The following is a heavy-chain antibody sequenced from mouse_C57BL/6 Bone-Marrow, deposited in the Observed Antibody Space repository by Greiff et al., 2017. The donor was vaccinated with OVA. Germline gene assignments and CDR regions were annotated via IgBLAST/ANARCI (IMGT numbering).Heavy chain of an antibody. V-gene: IGHV7-3*01. D-gene: IGHD1-1*01. Sequence: EVQRVESGGGLVQPGGSLSLSCAASGFTFTDYYMSWVRQPPGKALEWLGFIRNKANGYTTEDSASVKGRFTISRDTYQSILYLQMNALRAEDSATYYCARSYYYGSSYLYWYFDVWGTGTTVTVSS. CDR2: IRNKANGYTT. CDR3: ARSYYYGSSYLYWYFDV. J-gene: IGHJ1*03. CDR1: GFTFTDYY.